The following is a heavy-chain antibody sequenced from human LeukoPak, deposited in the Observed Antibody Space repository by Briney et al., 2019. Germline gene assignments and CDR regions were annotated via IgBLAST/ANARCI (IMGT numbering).Heavy chain of an antibody. D-gene: IGHD1-26*01. J-gene: IGHJ4*02. Sequence: PGGSLRPSCAASGFTFSSYWVHWVRQAPGKGLVWVSRINSDGSSTSYADSVKGRFTISRDNAKNTLYLQMNSLRAEDTAVYYCARKSVGANPGYFDYWGQGTLVTVSS. CDR2: INSDGSST. CDR3: ARKSVGANPGYFDY. V-gene: IGHV3-74*01. CDR1: GFTFSSYW.